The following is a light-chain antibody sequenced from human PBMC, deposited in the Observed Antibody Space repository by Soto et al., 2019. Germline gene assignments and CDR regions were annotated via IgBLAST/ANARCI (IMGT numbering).Light chain of an antibody. CDR2: QNN. CDR1: STNIGSNY. J-gene: IGLJ1*01. CDR3: AAWDDSLSGYV. V-gene: IGLV1-47*01. Sequence: QAVVTQPPSASGTPGQRVTISCSGSSTNIGSNYVYWYHHLPGTTPKLLMYQNNQRPSGVPDRFSGSKSGTSASLVISGLRSEDEADFYCAAWDDSLSGYVFGTGTKVTVL.